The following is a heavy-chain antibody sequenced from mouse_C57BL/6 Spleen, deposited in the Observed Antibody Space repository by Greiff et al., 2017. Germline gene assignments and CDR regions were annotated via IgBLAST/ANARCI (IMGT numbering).Heavy chain of an antibody. V-gene: IGHV1-53*01. CDR2: INPSNGGT. CDR1: GFTFTSYW. D-gene: IGHD1-1*01. CDR3: AREEYYGISNWYFDV. Sequence: QVQLKQPGTELVKPGASVKLSCMASGFTFTSYWMHWVKQWPGQGLEWIGNINPSNGGTNYNEQFKSKAPLTVDKSSSAAYMQLRCLTSEDSAVYYSAREEYYGISNWYFDVWGTGTTVTVSS. J-gene: IGHJ1*03.